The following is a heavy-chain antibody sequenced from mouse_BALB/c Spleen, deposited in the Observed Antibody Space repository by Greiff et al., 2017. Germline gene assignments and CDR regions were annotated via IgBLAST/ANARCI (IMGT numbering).Heavy chain of an antibody. V-gene: IGHV1-84*02. Sequence: QVQLKQSGPELVKPGASVKISCKASGYTFTDYYINWVKQKPGQGLEWIGWIYPGSGNTKYNEKFKGKATLTVDTSSSTAYMQLSSLTSEDTAVYFCARSTSYDGTLRAMDYWGQGTSVTVSA. J-gene: IGHJ4*01. CDR3: ARSTSYDGTLRAMDY. D-gene: IGHD2-3*01. CDR1: GYTFTDYY. CDR2: IYPGSGNT.